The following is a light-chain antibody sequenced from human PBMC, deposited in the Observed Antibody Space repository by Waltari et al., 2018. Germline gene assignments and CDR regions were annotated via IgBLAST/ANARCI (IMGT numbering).Light chain of an antibody. CDR2: GNR. V-gene: IGLV1-40*01. CDR3: QSFDSSLRVV. J-gene: IGLJ2*01. Sequence: QSVLPQPPSVSGAPGQRVTISCTGSTSTIGADYDVQWYQQLPGTAPKLLIYGNRHRPSGGPDRFAGSKSGTAASLAITGLQAEDEADYYCQSFDSSLRVVFGGGTKLTVV. CDR1: TSTIGADYD.